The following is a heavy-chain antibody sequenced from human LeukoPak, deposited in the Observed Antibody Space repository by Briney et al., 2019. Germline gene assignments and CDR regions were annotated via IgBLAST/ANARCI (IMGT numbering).Heavy chain of an antibody. CDR1: GFSLTTSAVA. CDR2: IYGNDDK. D-gene: IGHD6-13*01. CDR3: ANRRTSTWSA. J-gene: IGHJ5*02. V-gene: IGHV2-5*01. Sequence: SGPTLVNPTQTLTLTCTFSGFSLTTSAVAVGWIRQPPGKALEWLALIYGNDDKRYSPSLNSRLTITKDTSKNQVVLAMTNMDPVDTATYYCANRRTSTWSAWGQGILVTVSS.